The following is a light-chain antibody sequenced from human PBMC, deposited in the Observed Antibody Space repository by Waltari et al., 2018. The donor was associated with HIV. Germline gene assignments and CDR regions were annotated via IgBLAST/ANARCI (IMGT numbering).Light chain of an antibody. CDR2: GAS. Sequence: EIVMTQSPVSVSVSPGENATLSCRASQSVSSNLAWYQQKPGQAPRLVISGASTRATGIPARFGGSGSGTEFTLTISSLQSEDFAVYYCQQYDLWPLTFGPGTKVDIK. V-gene: IGKV3-15*01. CDR1: QSVSSN. J-gene: IGKJ3*01. CDR3: QQYDLWPLT.